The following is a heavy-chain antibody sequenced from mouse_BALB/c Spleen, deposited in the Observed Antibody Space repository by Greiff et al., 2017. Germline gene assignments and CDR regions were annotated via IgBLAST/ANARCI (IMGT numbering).Heavy chain of an antibody. D-gene: IGHD2-4*01. Sequence: QLKESGPGLVKPSQSLSLTCSVTGYSITSGYYWNWIRQFPGNKLEWMGYISYDGSNNYNPSLKNRISITRDTSKNQFFLKLNSVTTEDTATYYCARAGVYDYGAYWGQGTLVTVSA. V-gene: IGHV3-6*02. CDR1: GYSITSGYY. CDR3: ARAGVYDYGAY. J-gene: IGHJ3*01. CDR2: ISYDGSN.